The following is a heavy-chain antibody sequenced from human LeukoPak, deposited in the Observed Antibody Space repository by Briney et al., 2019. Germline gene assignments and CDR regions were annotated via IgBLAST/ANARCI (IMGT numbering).Heavy chain of an antibody. D-gene: IGHD3-10*01. CDR1: GFTFSSYG. Sequence: PGGSLRLSCAASGFTFSSYGMSWVRQAPGQGLEWVSAISGSGGSTYYADSVKGRFTISRDNSKNTLYLQMNSLRAEDTAVYYCAKAGRVSVGRNYYYYMDVWGKGTTVTVSS. J-gene: IGHJ6*03. V-gene: IGHV3-23*01. CDR3: AKAGRVSVGRNYYYYMDV. CDR2: ISGSGGST.